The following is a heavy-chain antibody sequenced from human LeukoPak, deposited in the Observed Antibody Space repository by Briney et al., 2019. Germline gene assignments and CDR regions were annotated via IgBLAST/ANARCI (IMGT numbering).Heavy chain of an antibody. D-gene: IGHD4-17*01. CDR2: IWYDGKNE. V-gene: IGHV3-33*06. Sequence: GGSLRLSCAASGFTFSSYSMNWVRQAPGKGLEWVADIWYDGKNEHFADSVKGRFTISRDNSKNTLYLQMNSLRAEDTAVYYCAKDPHGDYSQDAFDIWGQGTMVTVSS. J-gene: IGHJ3*02. CDR1: GFTFSSYS. CDR3: AKDPHGDYSQDAFDI.